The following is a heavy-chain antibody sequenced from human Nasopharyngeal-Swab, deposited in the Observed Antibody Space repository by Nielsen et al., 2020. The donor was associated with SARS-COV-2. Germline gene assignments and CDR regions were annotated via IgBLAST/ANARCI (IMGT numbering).Heavy chain of an antibody. CDR3: TTDETYYDSSGYARN. J-gene: IGHJ4*02. D-gene: IGHD3-22*01. CDR1: GFTFSNAR. V-gene: IGHV3-15*01. CDR2: IKSKTDGGTT. Sequence: GGSLRLSCAASGFTFSNARMSWVRQAPGKGLEWVGRIKSKTDGGTTDYAAPVKGRFTISRDDSKNTLYLQMNSLKTEDTAVYYCTTDETYYDSSGYARNWGQGTLVTVSS.